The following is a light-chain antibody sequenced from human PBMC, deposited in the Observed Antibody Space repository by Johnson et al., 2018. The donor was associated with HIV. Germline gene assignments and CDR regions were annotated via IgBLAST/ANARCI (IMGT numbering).Light chain of an antibody. CDR3: GTWDSSLRVGF. CDR1: SSNIGNNY. J-gene: IGLJ1*01. V-gene: IGLV1-51*01. Sequence: QSVLTQPPSVSAAPGQKVTISCSGSSSNIGNNYVSWYQQLPGTAPKLLIYDNNKRPSGVPDRFSGSTSGTSATLGITGLPTGDEADYYCGTWDSSLRVGFFGTGTKVTVL. CDR2: DNN.